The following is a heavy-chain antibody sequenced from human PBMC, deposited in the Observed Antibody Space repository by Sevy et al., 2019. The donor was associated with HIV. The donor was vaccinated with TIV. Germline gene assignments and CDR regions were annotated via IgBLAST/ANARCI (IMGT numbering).Heavy chain of an antibody. V-gene: IGHV3-11*06. D-gene: IGHD6-13*01. J-gene: IGHJ3*02. CDR3: ARRAGIAAAGNSPDAFDI. Sequence: GGSLRLSCAASGFTFSDYYMSWIRQAPGKGLEWVSYISSSSSYTNYADSVKGRFTISRANAKNSLYLQMNSLRAEDTAVYYCARRAGIAAAGNSPDAFDIWGQGTMVTVSS. CDR2: ISSSSSYT. CDR1: GFTFSDYY.